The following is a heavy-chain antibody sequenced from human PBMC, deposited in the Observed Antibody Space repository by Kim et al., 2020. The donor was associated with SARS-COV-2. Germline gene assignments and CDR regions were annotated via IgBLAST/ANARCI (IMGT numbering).Heavy chain of an antibody. J-gene: IGHJ4*02. D-gene: IGHD3-16*02. CDR3: ARRPDYVWGSYPHTPHFDY. CDR1: GYSFTSYW. CDR2: IYPGDSDT. V-gene: IGHV5-51*01. Sequence: GESLKISCKGSGYSFTSYWIGWVRQMPGKGLEWMGIIYPGDSDTRYSPSFQGQVTISADKSISTAYLQWSSLKASDTAMYYCARRPDYVWGSYPHTPHFDYWGQGTLVTVSS.